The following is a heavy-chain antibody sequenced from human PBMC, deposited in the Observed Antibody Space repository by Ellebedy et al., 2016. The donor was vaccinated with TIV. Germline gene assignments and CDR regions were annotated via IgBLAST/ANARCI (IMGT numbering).Heavy chain of an antibody. CDR1: GFTFDDFA. CDR3: AKAQYGSGSYQAIQH. D-gene: IGHD3-10*01. J-gene: IGHJ1*01. V-gene: IGHV3-9*01. CDR2: ISWESNYI. Sequence: GGSLRLSCAASGFTFDDFAMHWVRQAPGKGPEWVSGISWESNYIGYADSVKGRFTLSRENAQKSLYLQMNALRTEDTAVYYCAKAQYGSGSYQAIQHWGQGTLVTVSS.